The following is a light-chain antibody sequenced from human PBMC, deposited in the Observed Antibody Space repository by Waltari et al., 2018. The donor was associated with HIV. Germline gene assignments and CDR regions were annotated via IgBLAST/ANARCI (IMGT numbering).Light chain of an antibody. CDR3: QSFDYDSSLTVL. V-gene: IGLV1-40*01. CDR2: GNR. Sequence: QSVLTQPPSVSGAPGQTVTISCSGSSSNIGDADFAVHWYQQLPGTAPKLLIYGNRIRPSGVPDRFSGSKSGTSASLAITGLQPEDEADYYCQSFDYDSSLTVLFGGGTKLTVL. CDR1: SSNIGDADFA. J-gene: IGLJ2*01.